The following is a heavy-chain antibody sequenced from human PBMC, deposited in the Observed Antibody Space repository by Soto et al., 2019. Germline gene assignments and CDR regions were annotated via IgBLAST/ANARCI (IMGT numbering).Heavy chain of an antibody. Sequence: PGESLKISCNGSGYSFTSYWIGWVRQMPGKGLEWMGIIYPGDSDTRYSPSFQGQVTISADKSISTAYLQWSSLKASDTAMYYCARSGGLYYYYYGMDVWGQGTTVTVSS. CDR1: GYSFTSYW. CDR2: IYPGDSDT. CDR3: ARSGGLYYYYYGMDV. D-gene: IGHD2-15*01. J-gene: IGHJ6*02. V-gene: IGHV5-51*01.